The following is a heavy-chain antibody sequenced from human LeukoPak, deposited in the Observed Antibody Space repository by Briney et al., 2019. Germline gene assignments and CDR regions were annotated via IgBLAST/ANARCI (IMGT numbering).Heavy chain of an antibody. CDR2: INPNSDYT. CDR1: GYTFTDYY. Sequence: ASVKVSCKASGYTFTDYYIHWVRQAPGQGLEWMGWINPNSDYTFYAQQFQGRVTLTRDTSISTVYMELTTLTSDDTALYYCAVAPGDYWGQGTLVSVSA. V-gene: IGHV1-2*02. CDR3: AVAPGDY. J-gene: IGHJ4*02. D-gene: IGHD2-21*01.